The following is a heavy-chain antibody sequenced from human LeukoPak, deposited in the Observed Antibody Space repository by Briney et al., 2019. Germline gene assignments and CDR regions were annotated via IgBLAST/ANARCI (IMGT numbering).Heavy chain of an antibody. Sequence: SETLSLTCTVSGGSISSSSYYWGWIRQPPGKGLDWIGSIYYSGSTYYNPSLKSRVTISVDTSKNQFSLKLSSVTAADTAVYYCAREPYYYDSSGGVFDYWGQGTLVTVSS. CDR1: GGSISSSSYY. V-gene: IGHV4-39*07. CDR2: IYYSGST. J-gene: IGHJ4*02. D-gene: IGHD3-22*01. CDR3: AREPYYYDSSGGVFDY.